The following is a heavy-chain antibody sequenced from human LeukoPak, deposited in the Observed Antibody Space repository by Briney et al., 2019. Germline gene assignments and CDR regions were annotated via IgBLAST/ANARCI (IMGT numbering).Heavy chain of an antibody. J-gene: IGHJ4*02. D-gene: IGHD6-13*01. CDR2: INPNSGGT. CDR3: ARGYSSSWYVTGGPDY. V-gene: IGHV1-2*02. Sequence: GASVKVSCKASGYTFTGYYMHWVRQAPGQGLEWMGWINPNSGGTNYAQKFQGRVTMTRDTSISTAYVELSRLRSDDTAVYYCARGYSSSWYVTGGPDYWGQGTLVTVSS. CDR1: GYTFTGYY.